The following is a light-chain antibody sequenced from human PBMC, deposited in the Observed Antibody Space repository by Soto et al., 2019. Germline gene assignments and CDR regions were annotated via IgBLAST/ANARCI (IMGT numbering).Light chain of an antibody. CDR3: QQYHTYPWK. CDR1: QSAGGW. Sequence: DIQMTQSPSTLSASVGDRVTITCRASQSAGGWLAWYQQKPGKAPNLLKWKASSLESGVKSRFSGSGSGTEFTLSSSGLQPDDWATYYCQQYHTYPWKIGQATKVEIK. CDR2: KAS. J-gene: IGKJ1*01. V-gene: IGKV1-5*03.